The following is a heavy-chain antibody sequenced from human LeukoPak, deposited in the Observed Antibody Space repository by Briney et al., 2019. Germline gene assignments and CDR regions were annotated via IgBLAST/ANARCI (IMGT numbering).Heavy chain of an antibody. Sequence: GESLKISCKASGYTFTDYYMHWVRQAPGQGLEWMGWIHTNSGGTNYAQKFQGRVTMTTDTSISTAYMEVSRLRSDDTAVYYCARVRIGQQLDKYYYYAMDVWGQGTTVTVSS. CDR2: IHTNSGGT. CDR1: GYTFTDYY. CDR3: ARVRIGQQLDKYYYYAMDV. V-gene: IGHV1-2*02. J-gene: IGHJ6*02. D-gene: IGHD6-13*01.